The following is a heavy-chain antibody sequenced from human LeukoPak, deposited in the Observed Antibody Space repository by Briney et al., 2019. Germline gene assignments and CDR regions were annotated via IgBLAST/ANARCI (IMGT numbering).Heavy chain of an antibody. CDR3: ARDPKVDIVATIGPLEY. CDR1: GYTFIGYY. D-gene: IGHD5-12*01. V-gene: IGHV1-46*01. CDR2: INPSGGST. Sequence: GASVKVSCKASGYTFIGYYMHWVRQAPGQGLEWMGIINPSGGSTSYAQKFQGRVTMTRDMSTSTVHMELSSLRSEDTAVYYCARDPKVDIVATIGPLEYWGQGTLVTVSS. J-gene: IGHJ4*02.